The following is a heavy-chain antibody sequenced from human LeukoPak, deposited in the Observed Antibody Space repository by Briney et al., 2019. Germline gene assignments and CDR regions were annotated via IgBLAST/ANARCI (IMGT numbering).Heavy chain of an antibody. D-gene: IGHD2-15*01. Sequence: PGGSLRLSCAASGFTFSSYSMNWVRQAPGKGLEWVSSISSSSSYIYYADSVKGRFTISRDNAKNSLYLQMNSLRAEDTAVYYCASSRGEVVDPYYFDYWGQGTLVTVSS. J-gene: IGHJ4*02. CDR1: GFTFSSYS. CDR2: ISSSSSYI. V-gene: IGHV3-21*01. CDR3: ASSRGEVVDPYYFDY.